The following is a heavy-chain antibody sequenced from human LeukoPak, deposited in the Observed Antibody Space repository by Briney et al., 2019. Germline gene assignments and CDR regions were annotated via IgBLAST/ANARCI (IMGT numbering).Heavy chain of an antibody. V-gene: IGHV5-51*01. CDR1: GFTFTTFW. CDR2: ISPDDSVT. J-gene: IGHJ4*02. Sequence: PGESLKISCQASGFTFTTFWIGRVRQMPGKGLEWMGIISPDDSVTRYSPSFQGQVTISADKTISTAYLQWSSLKASDTAMYYCARAGNYFDTSGFHYWGQGTLVTVAS. CDR3: ARAGNYFDTSGFHY. D-gene: IGHD3-22*01.